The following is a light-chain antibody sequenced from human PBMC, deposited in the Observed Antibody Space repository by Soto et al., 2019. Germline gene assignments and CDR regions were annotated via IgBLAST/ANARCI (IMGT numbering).Light chain of an antibody. J-gene: IGKJ3*01. Sequence: DIVMTQSPLSLPVTPGEPASISCRSSQSLLHSNGYNYVDGYLQKPGQSPQLLIYLGSNRASGVPDRVSGSGSCTDFTLKISRVEAEDIGLYYCMQALQIPLTFGPGTKVDIK. V-gene: IGKV2-28*01. CDR1: QSLLHSNGYNY. CDR2: LGS. CDR3: MQALQIPLT.